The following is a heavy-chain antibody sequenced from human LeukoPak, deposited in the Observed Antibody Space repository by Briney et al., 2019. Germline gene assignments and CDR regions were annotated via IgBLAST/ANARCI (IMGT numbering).Heavy chain of an antibody. CDR2: IGSTTSTI. J-gene: IGHJ5*02. CDR3: ARRQDILTGSGPVGFDP. V-gene: IGHV3-48*01. CDR1: GFTFSSYS. D-gene: IGHD3-9*01. Sequence: PGGSLRLSCAASGFTFSSYSMNWVRQAPGEGLEWVSYIGSTTSTIYYADSVKGRFTISRDNAKNTLYMQLNSLRAEDTAVYYCARRQDILTGSGPVGFDPWGQGTLVTVSS.